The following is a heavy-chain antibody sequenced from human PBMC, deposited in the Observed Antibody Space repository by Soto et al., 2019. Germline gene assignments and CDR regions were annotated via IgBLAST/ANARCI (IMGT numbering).Heavy chain of an antibody. V-gene: IGHV3-33*01. J-gene: IGHJ4*03. D-gene: IGHD6-13*01. CDR2: IWSDGTKK. CDR3: ARDWWEEPAGKETVSQFDY. Sequence: QVHLVESGGGVVQPGRSLTLSCTASGFAFSNYGIHWVRQAPGRGLGWVAVIWSDGTKKFYAGSVRGRFTISRDNSKNTIYLQMNSLRAEDTAVYYCARDWWEEPAGKETVSQFDYWGHGTLVTVSS. CDR1: GFAFSNYG.